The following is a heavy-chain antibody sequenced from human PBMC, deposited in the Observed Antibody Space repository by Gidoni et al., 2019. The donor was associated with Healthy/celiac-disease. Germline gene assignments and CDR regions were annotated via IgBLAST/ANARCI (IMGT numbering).Heavy chain of an antibody. CDR3: ARDHPRYFDLNWFDP. CDR2: IKQDGSEK. D-gene: IGHD3-9*01. CDR1: GFTFSSYW. J-gene: IGHJ5*02. V-gene: IGHV3-7*04. Sequence: EVQLVESGGGLVQPGGSLRLSCAASGFTFSSYWISWVRQAPGKGLEWVANIKQDGSEKYYVDSVKGRFTISRDNAKNSLYLQMNSLRAEDTAVYYCARDHPRYFDLNWFDPWGQGTLVTVSS.